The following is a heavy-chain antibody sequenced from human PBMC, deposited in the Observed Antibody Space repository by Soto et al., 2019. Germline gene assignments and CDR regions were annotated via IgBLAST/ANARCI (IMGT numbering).Heavy chain of an antibody. V-gene: IGHV1-69*13. CDR2: IIPIFGTA. CDR1: GGTFSSYA. J-gene: IGHJ6*02. D-gene: IGHD5-18*01. Sequence: SVKVFCKASGGTFSSYAISWVRQAPGQGLEWMGGIIPIFGTANYAQKFQARVTITADESTSTAYMELSSLRSEDTAVYYWARAPIYTAMVIDYGMDVWGQGTTVTV. CDR3: ARAPIYTAMVIDYGMDV.